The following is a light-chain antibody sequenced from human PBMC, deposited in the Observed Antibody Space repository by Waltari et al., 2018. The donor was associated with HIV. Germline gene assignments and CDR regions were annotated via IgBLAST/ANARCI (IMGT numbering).Light chain of an antibody. CDR3: QKYYSVPCT. V-gene: IGKV4-1*01. CDR2: WAS. CDR1: QSDLYSSNNNNY. Sequence: DIVMTQSPDSLAVSLGERATFHCKSSQSDLYSSNNNNYLASYQQKPGQPPKLLFYWASARESGVPDRFSGSRSETECTLTICGLEAEDVAVYYCQKYYSVPCTFGQGTKVDIK. J-gene: IGKJ1*01.